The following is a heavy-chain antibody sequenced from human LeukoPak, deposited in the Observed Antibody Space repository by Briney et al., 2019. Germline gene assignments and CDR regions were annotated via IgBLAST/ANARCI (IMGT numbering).Heavy chain of an antibody. V-gene: IGHV3-66*01. CDR1: GFSVSHNY. CDR2: FYSGGTI. D-gene: IGHD3-10*01. Sequence: GGSLRLSCAASGFSVSHNYMSWVRQAPGKGLEWVSVFYSGGTIVYADSVRGRFVISRDISKNTLYLQMNSLRAEDTAVYYCARDQASGSGSPIDYWGQGTLVTVSS. J-gene: IGHJ4*02. CDR3: ARDQASGSGSPIDY.